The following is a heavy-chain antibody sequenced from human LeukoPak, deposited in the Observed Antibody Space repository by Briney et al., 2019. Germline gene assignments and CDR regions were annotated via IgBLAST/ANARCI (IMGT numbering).Heavy chain of an antibody. D-gene: IGHD6-13*01. CDR3: ALIAVDWQQPFDY. J-gene: IGHJ4*02. V-gene: IGHV3-48*01. CDR2: ISSSSTTI. Sequence: GGSLRLSCAASGFSFSRYTMSWVRQAPGKGLEWISYISSSSTTIKYADSVKGRFIISRDNAKNSVYLQMNSLRAEDTAVYYCALIAVDWQQPFDYWGQGTLVTVSS. CDR1: GFSFSRYT.